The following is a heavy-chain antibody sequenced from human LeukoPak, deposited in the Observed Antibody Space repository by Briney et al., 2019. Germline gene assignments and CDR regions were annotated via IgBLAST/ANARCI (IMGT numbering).Heavy chain of an antibody. CDR3: AKSGAAVAAHNDY. CDR1: GFTFDDYA. J-gene: IGHJ4*02. Sequence: GGSLRLSCAASGFTFDDYAMHWVRQAPGKGLEWVSGISWNSGSIGYADSVKGRFTISRDNAKNSLYLQMNSLRAEDTALYYCAKSGAAVAAHNDYWGQGTLVTVSS. CDR2: ISWNSGSI. V-gene: IGHV3-9*01. D-gene: IGHD6-19*01.